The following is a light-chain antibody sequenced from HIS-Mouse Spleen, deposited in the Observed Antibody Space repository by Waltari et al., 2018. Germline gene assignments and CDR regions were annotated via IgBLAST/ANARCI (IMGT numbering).Light chain of an antibody. V-gene: IGLV2-14*03. CDR2: DGS. Sequence: QSALTQPASVSGSPGQSITISFPGISSDVGGYNYVSWYQQHPGKAPKLMIYDGSNRPSGVANRVSGSKSGNTASLTISGLQAEDEADYYCSSYTSSSTLVFGTGTKVTVL. J-gene: IGLJ1*01. CDR1: SSDVGGYNY. CDR3: SSYTSSSTLV.